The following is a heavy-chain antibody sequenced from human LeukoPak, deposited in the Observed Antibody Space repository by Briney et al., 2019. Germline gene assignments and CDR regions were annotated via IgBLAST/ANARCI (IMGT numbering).Heavy chain of an antibody. Sequence: GGSLRFSCAASGFTVSSNYMSRVRQAPGKGLEWVSVIYSGGSTYYADSVKGRFTISRDNSKNTLYLQMNSLRAEDTAVYYCARGPWIQLDYWGQGALVTVSS. J-gene: IGHJ4*02. D-gene: IGHD5-18*01. CDR2: IYSGGST. CDR1: GFTVSSNY. V-gene: IGHV3-53*01. CDR3: ARGPWIQLDY.